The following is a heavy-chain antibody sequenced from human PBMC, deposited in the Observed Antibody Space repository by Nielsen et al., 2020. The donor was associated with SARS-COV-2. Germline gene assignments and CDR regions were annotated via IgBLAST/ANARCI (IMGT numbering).Heavy chain of an antibody. CDR2: ISGSGGST. CDR3: AKDRVRARFDY. J-gene: IGHJ4*02. D-gene: IGHD1-1*01. Sequence: GESLKISCAASGFTFSSYAMSWVCQAPGKGLEWVSAISGSGGSTYYADSVKGRFTISRDNSKNTLYLQMNSLRAEDTAVYYCAKDRVRARFDYWGQGTLVTVSS. CDR1: GFTFSSYA. V-gene: IGHV3-23*01.